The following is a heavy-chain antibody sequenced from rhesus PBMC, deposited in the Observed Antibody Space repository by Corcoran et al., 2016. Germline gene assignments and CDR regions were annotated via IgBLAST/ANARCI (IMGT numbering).Heavy chain of an antibody. CDR3: ARDRGCNDGYGLDS. CDR2: ISGSDSLT. CDR1: GGSISRSY. V-gene: IGHV4-169*02. J-gene: IGHJ6*01. D-gene: IGHD1-14*01. Sequence: QLQLQESGPGLVKPSETLSVTCAVSGGSISRSYCSWIRQAPGTGLEWVGYISGSDSLTHHNPPLKSRVTLSVDTSKNQLSLKLSSVTAADTAVYYCARDRGCNDGYGLDSWGQGVVVTVSS.